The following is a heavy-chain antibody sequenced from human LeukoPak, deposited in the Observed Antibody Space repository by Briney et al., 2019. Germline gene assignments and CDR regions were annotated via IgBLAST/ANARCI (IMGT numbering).Heavy chain of an antibody. Sequence: GGSLRLSCAASGFTFSSYAMSWVRQAPGKGLEWVSTISGSGGSTYYAGSVKGRFTTSRDNSKNTLYLQMNSLRAEDTAVYYCAKERRLQLWLHVVDYWGQGTLVTVSS. CDR2: ISGSGGST. D-gene: IGHD5-18*01. J-gene: IGHJ4*02. CDR1: GFTFSSYA. V-gene: IGHV3-23*01. CDR3: AKERRLQLWLHVVDY.